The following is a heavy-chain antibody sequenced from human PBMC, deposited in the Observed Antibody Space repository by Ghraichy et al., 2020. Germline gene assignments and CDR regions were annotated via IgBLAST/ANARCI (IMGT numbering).Heavy chain of an antibody. J-gene: IGHJ6*02. CDR3: AKDRSDSQGHYYYGMDV. CDR1: GFTFDDYA. D-gene: IGHD2-21*01. V-gene: IGHV3-9*01. Sequence: GGSLRLSCAASGFTFDDYAMHWVRQAPGKGLEWVSGISWNSGSIGYADSVKGRFTISRDNAKNSLYLQMNSLRAEDTALYYCAKDRSDSQGHYYYGMDVWGQGTTVTVSS. CDR2: ISWNSGSI.